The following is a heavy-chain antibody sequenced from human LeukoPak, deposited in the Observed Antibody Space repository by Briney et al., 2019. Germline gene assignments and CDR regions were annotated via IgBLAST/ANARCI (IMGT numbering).Heavy chain of an antibody. V-gene: IGHV3-74*01. J-gene: IGHJ4*02. CDR1: GFTFSSYW. CDR3: AKPSYTVPTSQRPFDY. D-gene: IGHD4-17*01. CDR2: INSDGSST. Sequence: GGSLRLSCAAFGFTFSSYWMHWVRQAPGKGLVWVSRINSDGSSTSYADSVKGRFTISRDNAKNTMYLQMNSLRDEDTALYYCAKPSYTVPTSQRPFDYWGQGTLVTVSS.